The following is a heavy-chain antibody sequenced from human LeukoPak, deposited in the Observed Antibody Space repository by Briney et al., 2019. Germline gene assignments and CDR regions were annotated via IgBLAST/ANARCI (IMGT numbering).Heavy chain of an antibody. CDR1: GFTFSSYY. D-gene: IGHD3-10*02. V-gene: IGHV3-7*01. CDR3: AELGITMIGGV. J-gene: IGHJ6*04. CDR2: INQDGSDK. Sequence: AGTLCLSCAVSGFTFSSYYWSWVRQAPGKGLEWMANINQDGSDKYYVDSVKGRFTISRDNAKNSLYLQMNSLRAEDTAVYYCAELGITMIGGVWGEGTTVTISS.